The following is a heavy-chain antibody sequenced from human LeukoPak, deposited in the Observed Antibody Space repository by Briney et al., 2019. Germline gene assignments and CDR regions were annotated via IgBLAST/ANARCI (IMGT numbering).Heavy chain of an antibody. CDR1: GGSISSYY. J-gene: IGHJ3*02. CDR3: ARQGYDILTGYIDAFDI. CDR2: ISYSGST. Sequence: PSETPSLTCTVSGGSISSYYWSWIRQPPGKGLEWIGYISYSGSTNYNPSLKSRVTISIDTSKNQFSLKLRSVTAADTAIYYCARQGYDILTGYIDAFDIWGQGTMATVSS. D-gene: IGHD3-9*01. V-gene: IGHV4-59*08.